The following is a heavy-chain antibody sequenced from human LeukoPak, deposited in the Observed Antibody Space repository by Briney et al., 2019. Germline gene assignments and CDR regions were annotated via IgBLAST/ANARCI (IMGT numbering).Heavy chain of an antibody. CDR3: SRSIVVVPAATGSYFDY. CDR1: GGSFSGYY. CDR2: INHSGST. J-gene: IGHJ4*02. Sequence: SETLSLTCAVYGGSFSGYYWSWIRQPPGKGLEWIGEINHSGSTNYNPSLKSRVTISVDTSKNQSSLKLSSVTAADTAVYYCSRSIVVVPAATGSYFDYWGQGTLVTVSS. V-gene: IGHV4-34*01. D-gene: IGHD2-2*01.